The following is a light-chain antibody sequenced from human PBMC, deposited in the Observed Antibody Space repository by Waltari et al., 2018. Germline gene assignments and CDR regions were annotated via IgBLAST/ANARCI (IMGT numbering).Light chain of an antibody. CDR2: EVT. CDR3: CSYVGLGTYV. J-gene: IGLJ1*01. Sequence: QSGLAQPASASGSPGQSITITCTGTSSDVGNYNLVSWYQPRPGKAPRLLIYEVTKRAPGPSHRFSSSRPGNTAALSMSGLQAQEDDADYYCCSYVGLGTYVFGTGTKLTV. CDR1: SSDVGNYNL. V-gene: IGLV2-23*02.